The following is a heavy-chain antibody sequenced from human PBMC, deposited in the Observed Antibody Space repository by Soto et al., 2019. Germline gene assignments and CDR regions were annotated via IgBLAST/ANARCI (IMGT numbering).Heavy chain of an antibody. Sequence: QLGGSLRLSCAASGFALGDSAIHWVRQASGKGLEWVSAISGSGGSTYYADSVKGRFTISRDNSKNTLYLQMNSLRAEDTAVYYSARHLAGNRDYWGQGPLVTVSS. V-gene: IGHV3-23*01. CDR1: GFALGDSA. D-gene: IGHD3-3*02. CDR3: ARHLAGNRDY. J-gene: IGHJ4*02. CDR2: ISGSGGST.